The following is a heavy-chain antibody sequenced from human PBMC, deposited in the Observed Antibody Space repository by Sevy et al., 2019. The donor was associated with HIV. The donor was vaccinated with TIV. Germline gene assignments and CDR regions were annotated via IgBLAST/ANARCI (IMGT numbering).Heavy chain of an antibody. D-gene: IGHD3-16*01. Sequence: GGSLRLSCSASGFIFNTYAMTWVRQAPGKGLDWVSTISPSGGSTYYADSVRGRFSISRDNSKNTVYLEMNSLRAEDTAVHYCAKEALWGFDPWGQGTLVTVSS. V-gene: IGHV3-23*01. CDR2: ISPSGGST. CDR3: AKEALWGFDP. J-gene: IGHJ5*02. CDR1: GFIFNTYA.